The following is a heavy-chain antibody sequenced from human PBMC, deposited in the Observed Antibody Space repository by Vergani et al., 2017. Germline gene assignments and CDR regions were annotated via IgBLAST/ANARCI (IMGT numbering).Heavy chain of an antibody. CDR3: ASLGWEPTRD. D-gene: IGHD1-26*01. J-gene: IGHJ4*02. V-gene: IGHV1-24*01. CDR1: GYTLTELS. CDR2: FDPEDGET. Sequence: QVQLVQSGAEVKKPGASVKVSCKVSGYTLTELSMHWVRQAPGKGLEWMGGFDPEDGETIYAQKFQGRVTMPEDTSTDTAYMELSSLRSEDTAVYYCASLGWEPTRDWGQGTLVTVSS.